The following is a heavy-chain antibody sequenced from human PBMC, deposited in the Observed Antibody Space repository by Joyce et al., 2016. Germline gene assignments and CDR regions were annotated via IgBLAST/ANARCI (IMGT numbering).Heavy chain of an antibody. V-gene: IGHV3-30*18. CDR3: AKRYDYVDY. D-gene: IGHD3-16*01. Sequence: VQLVESGGGVVQPGRSLRLSCAASGFTFSNYGMPWVRQAPGKGLEWVAVIANDGNKKYYADPVKGRFTISRDKSKNTLDLQMNSLRAEDTAVYYCAKRYDYVDYWGQGTLGTVSS. CDR2: IANDGNKK. J-gene: IGHJ4*02. CDR1: GFTFSNYG.